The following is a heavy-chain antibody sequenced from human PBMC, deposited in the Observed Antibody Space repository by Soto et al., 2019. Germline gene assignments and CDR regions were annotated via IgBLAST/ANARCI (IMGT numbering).Heavy chain of an antibody. V-gene: IGHV3-33*05. D-gene: IGHD3-22*01. J-gene: IGHJ4*02. CDR2: ITFDGSTK. Sequence: QVQLLESGGGVVQPGRSLRLSCPASGFTFSKFGMHWVRQAPGKGLEWLAVITFDGSTKYHADSVKGRFTVSRDNSKHTLYLQVNDLRADDTAVYHWVSDATKDYYYDRRGIGSASDYWGQGTRVTVSS. CDR1: GFTFSKFG. CDR3: VSDATKDYYYDRRGIGSASDY.